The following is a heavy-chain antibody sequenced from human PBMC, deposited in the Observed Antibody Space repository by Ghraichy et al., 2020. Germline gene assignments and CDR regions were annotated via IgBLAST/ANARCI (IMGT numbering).Heavy chain of an antibody. V-gene: IGHV4-34*12. J-gene: IGHJ3*02. CDR2: IFYNGNV. D-gene: IGHD3-16*01. CDR3: ARHHWRGNDAFDI. Sequence: SETLSLTCAVYGGSFSGYYWSWIRQPPGKGLEWIGSIFYNGNVYYNPSLKSRVTISVDTSKNQFSLKLSSVTAADTAVYYCARHHWRGNDAFDIWGQGTLVTVSS. CDR1: GGSFSGYY.